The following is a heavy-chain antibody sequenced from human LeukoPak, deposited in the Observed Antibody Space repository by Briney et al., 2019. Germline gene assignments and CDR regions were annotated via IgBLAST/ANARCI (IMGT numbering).Heavy chain of an antibody. Sequence: GGSLRLSCAASGFTFSSYSMNWVRQAPGKGLELVSYNRSGSGTIYYADSVRGRFTISRDNAKNSLYLQMNSLRAEDTAVYYCARVSIAAAGRGSFDYWGQGTLVTVSS. D-gene: IGHD6-13*01. CDR1: GFTFSSYS. V-gene: IGHV3-48*01. CDR3: ARVSIAAAGRGSFDY. CDR2: NRSGSGTI. J-gene: IGHJ4*02.